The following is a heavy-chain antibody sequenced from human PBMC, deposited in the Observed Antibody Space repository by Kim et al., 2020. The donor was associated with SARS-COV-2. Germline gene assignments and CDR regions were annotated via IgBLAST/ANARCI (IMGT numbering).Heavy chain of an antibody. CDR3: AKAWMRWSGIQYYYYGMDV. CDR1: GFTFSSYA. D-gene: IGHD3-10*02. J-gene: IGHJ6*02. Sequence: GGSLRLSCAASGFTFSSYAMSWVRQAPGKGLEWVSVIYSGGSSTYYADSVKGRFTISRDNSKNTLYLQMNSLRAEDTAVYYCAKAWMRWSGIQYYYYGMDVWGQGTTVTVSS. CDR2: IYSGGSST. V-gene: IGHV3-23*03.